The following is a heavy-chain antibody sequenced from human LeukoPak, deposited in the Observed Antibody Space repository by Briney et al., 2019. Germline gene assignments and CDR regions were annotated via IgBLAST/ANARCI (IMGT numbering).Heavy chain of an antibody. Sequence: GGSLRLSCAVSGFAFGSEAMSWVRQSPARGLEWVASISPGGGTTYYADYVKGRFTISRDNSKNSLFVQMNSLRAEDTAVYYCAKSGNRITMVRAHRGYFQHWGQGTLVTVSS. D-gene: IGHD3-10*01. CDR1: GFAFGSEA. J-gene: IGHJ1*01. CDR3: AKSGNRITMVRAHRGYFQH. V-gene: IGHV3-23*01. CDR2: ISPGGGTT.